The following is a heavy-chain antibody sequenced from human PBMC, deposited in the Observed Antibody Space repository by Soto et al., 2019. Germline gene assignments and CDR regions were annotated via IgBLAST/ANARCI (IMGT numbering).Heavy chain of an antibody. D-gene: IGHD1-20*01. J-gene: IGHJ4*02. CDR3: ATITGTPGADY. Sequence: SETLSLTCAVSGGSISSGGYSWSWIRQPPGEGLEWIGYIYHSGSTYYNPSLKSRVTISVDRSKNQFSLKLSSVPAADRAVYYWATITGTPGADYGGKGTLVTVSS. V-gene: IGHV4-30-2*01. CDR1: GGSISSGGYS. CDR2: IYHSGST.